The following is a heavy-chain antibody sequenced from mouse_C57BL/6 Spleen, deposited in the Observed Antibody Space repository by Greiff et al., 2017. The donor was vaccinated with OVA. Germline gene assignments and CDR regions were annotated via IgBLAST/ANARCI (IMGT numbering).Heavy chain of an antibody. Sequence: QVQLQQSGAELVRPGASVTLSCKASGYTFTDYEMHWVKQTPVHGLEWIGAIDPETGGTAYNQKFKGKAILTADKSSSTAYMELRSLTSEDSAVDYCTRGDYYGSSDAMDYWGQGTSVTGSS. V-gene: IGHV1-15*01. J-gene: IGHJ4*01. D-gene: IGHD1-1*01. CDR1: GYTFTDYE. CDR3: TRGDYYGSSDAMDY. CDR2: IDPETGGT.